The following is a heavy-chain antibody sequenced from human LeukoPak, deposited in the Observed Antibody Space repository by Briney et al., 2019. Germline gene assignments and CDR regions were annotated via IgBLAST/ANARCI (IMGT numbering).Heavy chain of an antibody. CDR2: ISWNSGSI. CDR3: AKDITPWNYYDSSGYSPFFDY. D-gene: IGHD3-22*01. V-gene: IGHV3-9*01. CDR1: GFTFDDYA. J-gene: IGHJ4*02. Sequence: GGSLRLSCAASGFTFDDYAMHWVRQAPGKGLEWVSGISWNSGSIGYADSVKGRFTISRDNAKNSLYLQMNSLRAEDTALYYCAKDITPWNYYDSSGYSPFFDYWGQGTLVTVSS.